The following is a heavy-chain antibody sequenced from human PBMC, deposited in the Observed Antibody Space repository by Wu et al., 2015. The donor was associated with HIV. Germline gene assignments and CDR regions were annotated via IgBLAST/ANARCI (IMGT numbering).Heavy chain of an antibody. V-gene: IGHV1-8*01. CDR3: ARGRGYYYDSSSSFDL. CDR2: MNPNSGNT. Sequence: QVQLVQSGAEVKKPGASVKVSCKASGYTFTSYDINWVRQATGQGLEWMGWMNPNSGNTGYAQKFQGRVTMTRNTSISTAYMELSSLRSEDTAVYYCARGRGYYYDSSSSFDLWGRGTLVTVSS. D-gene: IGHD3-22*01. CDR1: GYTFTSYD. J-gene: IGHJ2*01.